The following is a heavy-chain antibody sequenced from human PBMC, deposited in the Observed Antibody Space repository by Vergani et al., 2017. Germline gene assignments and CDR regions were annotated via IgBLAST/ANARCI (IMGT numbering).Heavy chain of an antibody. J-gene: IGHJ3*02. CDR3: ARGTRSSWYAAFYI. V-gene: IGHV3-66*02. CDR1: GFTVSSNY. D-gene: IGHD6-13*01. CDR2: IYSGGST. Sequence: EVQLVESGGGLVQPGGSLRLSCAASGFTVSSNYMSWVRQAPGKGLEWVSVIYSGGSTYYADSVKGRFTISRDNYKNTLYLQMNSLRAEDTAVYYCARGTRSSWYAAFYIWGQGTMVTVSS.